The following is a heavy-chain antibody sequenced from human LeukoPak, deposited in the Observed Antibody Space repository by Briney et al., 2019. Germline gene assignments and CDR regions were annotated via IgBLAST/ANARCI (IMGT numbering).Heavy chain of an antibody. CDR3: AREPTSGREPTSGRPLDY. CDR1: GGSISGYY. J-gene: IGHJ4*02. V-gene: IGHV4-4*07. Sequence: ASETLSLTCTVSGGSISGYYWNWVRQPADRGLEWIGRLYSSGDTYYNPSLKSRVTMSLDTSKNHLSLNLSSVTAADTAVYYCAREPTSGREPTSGRPLDYWGQGTLVTVSS. D-gene: IGHD5-12*01. CDR2: LYSSGDT.